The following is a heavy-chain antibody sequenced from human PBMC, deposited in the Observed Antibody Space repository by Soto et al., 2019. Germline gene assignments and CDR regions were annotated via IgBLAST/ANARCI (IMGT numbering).Heavy chain of an antibody. CDR1: GFTFSSYA. CDR3: ARDFETYDILTGLDY. CDR2: ISYDGSNK. J-gene: IGHJ4*02. D-gene: IGHD3-9*01. Sequence: GGSLRLSCAASGFTFSSYAMHWVRQAPGKGLEWVAVISYDGSNKYYADSVKGRFTISRDNSKNTLCLQMNSLRAEDTAVYYCARDFETYDILTGLDYWGQGTLVTVSS. V-gene: IGHV3-30-3*01.